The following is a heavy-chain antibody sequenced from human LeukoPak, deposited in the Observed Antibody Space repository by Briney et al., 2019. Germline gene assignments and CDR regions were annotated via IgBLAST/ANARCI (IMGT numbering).Heavy chain of an antibody. CDR3: ARGPTRDDVFDI. V-gene: IGHV4-61*10. CDR2: IYYSGST. Sequence: SETLSLTCSVSGDSISSGSYYWSWIRQPAGKGLEWIGYIYYSGSTNYNPSLKSRVTISVDTSKNQFSLKLSSVTAADTAVYYCARGPTRDDVFDIWGQGTMVTVSS. J-gene: IGHJ3*02. CDR1: GDSISSGSYY.